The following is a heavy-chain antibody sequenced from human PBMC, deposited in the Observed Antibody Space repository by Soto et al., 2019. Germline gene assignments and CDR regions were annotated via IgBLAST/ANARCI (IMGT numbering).Heavy chain of an antibody. Sequence: QVQLVQSGAEVKKPGSSVKVSCKASGGTFSSYAISWVRQAPGQGLEWMGGIIPIFGTANYAQKFQGRVTITADESTSTAYMELSSLRSEDTAVYYCAREDIVVVSAATVRYYYYYGMDVWGQGTTVTVSS. CDR1: GGTFSSYA. CDR2: IIPIFGTA. CDR3: AREDIVVVSAATVRYYYYYGMDV. J-gene: IGHJ6*02. D-gene: IGHD2-2*01. V-gene: IGHV1-69*01.